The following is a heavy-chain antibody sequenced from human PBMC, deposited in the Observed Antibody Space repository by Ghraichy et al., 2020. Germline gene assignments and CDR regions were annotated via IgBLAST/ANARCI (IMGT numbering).Heavy chain of an antibody. CDR3: ARETYYYDSSGYYPFGY. CDR1: GYTFTSYG. Sequence: ASVKVSCKASGYTFTSYGISWVRQAPGQGLEWMGWISAYNGNTNYAQKLQGRVTMTTDTSTSTAYMELRSLRSDDTAVYYCARETYYYDSSGYYPFGYWGQGTLVTVSS. D-gene: IGHD3-22*01. V-gene: IGHV1-18*04. J-gene: IGHJ4*02. CDR2: ISAYNGNT.